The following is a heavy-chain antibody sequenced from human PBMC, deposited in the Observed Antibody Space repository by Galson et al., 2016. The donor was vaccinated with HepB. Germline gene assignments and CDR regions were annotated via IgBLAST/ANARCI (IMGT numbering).Heavy chain of an antibody. CDR3: ARGIIAALRVDP. CDR1: GYTFTGYY. Sequence: SVKVSCKASGYTFTGYYMHWVRQAPGQGLEWMGRINPNSGGTNYAQKFQGRVTMTRDTSISTAYMELSRLKSDDTAVYYCARGIIAALRVDPWGQGTLVTVSS. D-gene: IGHD6-6*01. V-gene: IGHV1-2*06. CDR2: INPNSGGT. J-gene: IGHJ5*02.